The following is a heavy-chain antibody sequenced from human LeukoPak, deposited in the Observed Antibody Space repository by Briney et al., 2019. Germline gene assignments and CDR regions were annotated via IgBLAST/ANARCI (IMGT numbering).Heavy chain of an antibody. CDR1: GLTVSTNY. CDR2: IYSGDST. CDR3: ARGGVNSGYNYGAFDF. V-gene: IGHV3-66*02. D-gene: IGHD3-22*01. Sequence: PGGSLRLSCAASGLTVSTNYMSWVRQAPGKGLEWVSVIYSGDSTSYADSVKGRFTISRDKSENTLFLQMTSLRVDDTAVYYCARGGVNSGYNYGAFDFWGQGTMVTVSS. J-gene: IGHJ3*01.